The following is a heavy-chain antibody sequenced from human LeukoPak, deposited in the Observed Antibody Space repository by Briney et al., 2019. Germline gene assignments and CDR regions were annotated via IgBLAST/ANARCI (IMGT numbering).Heavy chain of an antibody. V-gene: IGHV4-39*07. CDR3: AKLDGDNFKGALDV. J-gene: IGHJ3*01. CDR1: GGSISSSSYY. D-gene: IGHD5-24*01. Sequence: SETLSLTCSVSGGSISSSSYYWGWIRQPPGKGLEWIGYIYHSGSSYYNPSHKSRVTLSVDTSKKQFSLRLSSVTAADTAVYYCAKLDGDNFKGALDVWGQGTMVTASS. CDR2: IYHSGSS.